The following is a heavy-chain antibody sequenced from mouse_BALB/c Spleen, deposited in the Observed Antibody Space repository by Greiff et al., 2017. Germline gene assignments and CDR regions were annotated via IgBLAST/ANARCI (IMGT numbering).Heavy chain of an antibody. Sequence: VQLVESGPGLVAPSQSLSITCTVSGFSLTSYGVHWVRQPPGKGLEWLGVIWAGGSTNYNSALMSRLSISKDNSKSQVFLKMNSLQTDDTAMYYCARVYYDYDYWYFDVWGAGTTVTVSS. CDR1: GFSLTSYG. V-gene: IGHV2-9*02. J-gene: IGHJ1*01. CDR3: ARVYYDYDYWYFDV. CDR2: IWAGGST. D-gene: IGHD2-4*01.